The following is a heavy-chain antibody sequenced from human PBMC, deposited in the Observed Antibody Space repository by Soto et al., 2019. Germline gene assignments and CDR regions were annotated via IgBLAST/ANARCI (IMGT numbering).Heavy chain of an antibody. D-gene: IGHD1-20*01. CDR3: AKQDNWNDFPLDY. J-gene: IGHJ4*02. CDR2: ISYDGSNK. V-gene: IGHV3-30*18. CDR1: GFTFSSYG. Sequence: GGSLRLSCAASGFTFSSYGMHWVRQAPGKGLEWVAVISYDGSNKYYADSVKGRFTISRDNSKNTLYLQMNSLRAEDTAVYYCAKQDNWNDFPLDYWGQGTLVTVSS.